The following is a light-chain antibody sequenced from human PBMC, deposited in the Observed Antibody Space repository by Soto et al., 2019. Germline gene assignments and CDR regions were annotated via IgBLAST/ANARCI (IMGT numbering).Light chain of an antibody. CDR3: QQYNSYPWT. CDR2: KAS. J-gene: IGKJ1*01. Sequence: DIQMTQSPSTLSASVGDRVTITCRASQSFSSWLAWYQQKPGKAPKLLIYKASSLESGAPSRFSGSGSGTEFTLTISSLQPDDFATYYCQQYNSYPWTFGQGTKVDIK. CDR1: QSFSSW. V-gene: IGKV1-5*03.